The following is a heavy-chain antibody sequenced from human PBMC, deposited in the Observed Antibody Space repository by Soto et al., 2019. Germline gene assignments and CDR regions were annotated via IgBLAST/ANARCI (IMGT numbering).Heavy chain of an antibody. Sequence: QVQLQESGPGLVKPSGTLSLTCAVSGGSISSSNWWSWVRQPPGKGLEWIGEIRHNGITNYNPSLERRVTISVDKSKNQFSLNLSSVTAADTALYYCARDRDSSATGGMDVWGQGTTVTVSS. V-gene: IGHV4-4*02. CDR1: GGSISSSNW. D-gene: IGHD3-22*01. CDR3: ARDRDSSATGGMDV. CDR2: IRHNGIT. J-gene: IGHJ6*02.